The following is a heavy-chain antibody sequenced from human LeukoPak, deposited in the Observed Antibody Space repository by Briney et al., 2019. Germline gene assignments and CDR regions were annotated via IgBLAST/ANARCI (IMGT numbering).Heavy chain of an antibody. D-gene: IGHD3-22*01. V-gene: IGHV3-43*02. CDR1: GFTFDDYA. J-gene: IGHJ4*02. CDR3: AKDIAYYDSSGYQLPSLLPVDY. CDR2: ISGDGGST. Sequence: GGSLRLSCAASGFTFDDYAMHWVRQAPGKGLEWVSLISGDGGSTYYADSVKGRFTISRDNSKNSLYLQMNSLRSEDTALYYCAKDIAYYDSSGYQLPSLLPVDYWGQGTLVTVSS.